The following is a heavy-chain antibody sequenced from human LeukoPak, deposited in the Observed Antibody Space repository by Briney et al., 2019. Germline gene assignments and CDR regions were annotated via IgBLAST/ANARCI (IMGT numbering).Heavy chain of an antibody. CDR3: ARDVKPVVPAANYYHGMDV. CDR1: GGTFSSYA. D-gene: IGHD2-2*01. J-gene: IGHJ6*04. Sequence: ASVKVSCKASGGTFSSYAISWVRQAPGQGLEWMGGINPIFGTANYAQKFQGRVTITADKSTSTAYMELSSLRSEDSAVYYCARDVKPVVPAANYYHGMDVWGKGTTVTVSS. CDR2: INPIFGTA. V-gene: IGHV1-69*06.